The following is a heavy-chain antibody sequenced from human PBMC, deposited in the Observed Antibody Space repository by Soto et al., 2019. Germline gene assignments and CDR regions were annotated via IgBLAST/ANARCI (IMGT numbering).Heavy chain of an antibody. CDR2: INHSGST. CDR1: GGSFSGYY. V-gene: IGHV4-34*01. J-gene: IGHJ6*03. Sequence: SETLSLTCAVYGGSFSGYYWSWIRQPPGKGLEWIGEINHSGSTNYNPSLKSRVTISVDTSKNQFSLKLSSVTAADTAVYYCASLSRKYYDFWSGYPKGSDYYYYYYMDVWGKGTTVTVSS. CDR3: ASLSRKYYDFWSGYPKGSDYYYYYYMDV. D-gene: IGHD3-3*01.